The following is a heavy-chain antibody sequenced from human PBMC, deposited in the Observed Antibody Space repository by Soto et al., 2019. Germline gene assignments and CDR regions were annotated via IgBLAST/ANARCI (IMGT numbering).Heavy chain of an antibody. V-gene: IGHV3-23*01. CDR3: AKDRASSWEGPS. Sequence: GGSLRLSCAASGFTFGSYAMTWVRQAPGKGLESVAGLYGNSGGIQYADSVKGRFTIPRDNSKNTLYLQMSSLRAEDTAVYYCAKDRASSWEGPSWGQGTLVTVSS. CDR1: GFTFGSYA. CDR2: LYGNSGGI. D-gene: IGHD6-13*01. J-gene: IGHJ4*02.